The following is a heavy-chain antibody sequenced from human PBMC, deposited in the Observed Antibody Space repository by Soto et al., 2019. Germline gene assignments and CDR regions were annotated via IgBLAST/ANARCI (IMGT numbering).Heavy chain of an antibody. V-gene: IGHV4-30-4*01. D-gene: IGHD3-3*01. CDR1: GGSISSGDYY. J-gene: IGHJ5*02. Sequence: QVQLQESGPGLVKPSQTLSLTCTVSGGSISSGDYYWSWIRQPPGKGLEWIGYIYYSGSTYYNPSLKSRFTTSVDTSKNPSSLKLSSVTAADTAVYYCARAGLEWSYNWFDPWGQGTLVTVSS. CDR3: ARAGLEWSYNWFDP. CDR2: IYYSGST.